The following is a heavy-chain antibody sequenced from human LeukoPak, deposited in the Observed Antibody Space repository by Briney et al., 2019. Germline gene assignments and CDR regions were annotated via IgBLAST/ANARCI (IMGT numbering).Heavy chain of an antibody. V-gene: IGHV3-21*01. CDR3: ARTVCSGGSCPHDS. D-gene: IGHD2-15*01. Sequence: GGSLRLSCAASVFTFRSYSINWVRQAPGKGPEWVSSIDTASNTFYADSVKGRFTVSRDNAKNSLDLQMHSLRAEDTAVYYCARTVCSGGSCPHDSWGQGTLVTVSS. CDR2: IDTASNT. J-gene: IGHJ4*02. CDR1: VFTFRSYS.